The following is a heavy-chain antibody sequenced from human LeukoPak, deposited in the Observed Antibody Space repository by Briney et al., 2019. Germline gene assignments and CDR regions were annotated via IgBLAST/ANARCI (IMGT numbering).Heavy chain of an antibody. D-gene: IGHD1-26*01. V-gene: IGHV4-61*02. CDR3: TRGGELMNY. J-gene: IGHJ4*02. CDR1: GGSVSSGNYY. Sequence: PSETLSLTCTVSGGSVSSGNYYWTWIRQPAGKGLEWIGRIYTSGSTNYNPSLKSRVTISIDASKNQFSLRLSSVTAADTAVYYCTRGGELMNYWGQGILVTVSS. CDR2: IYTSGST.